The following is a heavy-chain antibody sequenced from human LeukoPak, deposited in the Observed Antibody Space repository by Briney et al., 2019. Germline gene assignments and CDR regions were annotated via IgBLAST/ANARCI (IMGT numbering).Heavy chain of an antibody. CDR3: ARRVNSTVLYYFDY. Sequence: PSETLSLTCAVYGGSFSGYYWSWIRQPPGKGLEWIREINHSGSTNYNPSLKSRVTISVDTSKNQFSLKLSSVTAADTAVYYCARRVNSTVLYYFDYWGQGTLVTVSS. V-gene: IGHV4-34*01. J-gene: IGHJ4*02. CDR2: INHSGST. D-gene: IGHD4-11*01. CDR1: GGSFSGYY.